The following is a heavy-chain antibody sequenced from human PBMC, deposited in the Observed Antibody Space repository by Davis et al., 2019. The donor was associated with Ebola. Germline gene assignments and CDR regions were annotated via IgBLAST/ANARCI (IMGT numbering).Heavy chain of an antibody. Sequence: AASVKVSCKASGYTFTRYGGISWVRQAPRQGLEWMGWISAYNGNTNYAQKVQGRVTMTTDTSTGTAYLDLRSLRSDDTAVYFCARTSIVGTTTTASDIWGQGTLVTVSS. J-gene: IGHJ3*02. CDR2: ISAYNGNT. V-gene: IGHV1-18*01. CDR3: ARTSIVGTTTTASDI. CDR1: GYTFTRYGG. D-gene: IGHD1-26*01.